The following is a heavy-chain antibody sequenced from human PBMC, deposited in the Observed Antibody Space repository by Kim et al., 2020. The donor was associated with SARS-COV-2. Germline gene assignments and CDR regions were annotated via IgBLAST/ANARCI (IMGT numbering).Heavy chain of an antibody. CDR1: GFTFSSYW. CDR2: IKQDGSEK. D-gene: IGHD6-19*01. J-gene: IGHJ4*02. Sequence: GGSLRLSCAASGFTFSSYWMSWVRQAPGKGLEWVANIKQDGSEKYYVDSVKGRFTISRDNAKNSLYLQMNSLRAEDTAVYYCASSSVVFELAVAGDANDYWGQGTLVTVSS. V-gene: IGHV3-7*01. CDR3: ASSSVVFELAVAGDANDY.